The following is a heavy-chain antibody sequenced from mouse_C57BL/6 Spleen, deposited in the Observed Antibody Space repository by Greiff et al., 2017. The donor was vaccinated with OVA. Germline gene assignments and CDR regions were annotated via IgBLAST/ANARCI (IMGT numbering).Heavy chain of an antibody. D-gene: IGHD2-4*01. Sequence: QVQLQQPGAELVKPGASVKLSCKASGYTFTSYWMQWVKQRPGKGLEWIGEIDPSDSYTNYNQKFKGKATLTVDTTSSTAYMQLSSLTSEDSAVYYCARGVYYDYVDYWGQGTTLTVSS. J-gene: IGHJ2*01. CDR2: IDPSDSYT. CDR3: ARGVYYDYVDY. V-gene: IGHV1-50*01. CDR1: GYTFTSYW.